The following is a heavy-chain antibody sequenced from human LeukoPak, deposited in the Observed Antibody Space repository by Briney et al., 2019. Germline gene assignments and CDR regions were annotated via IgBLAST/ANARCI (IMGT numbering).Heavy chain of an antibody. CDR3: VRGSSYGWFDP. CDR1: AFTFSIYA. Sequence: GGSLRLSCAASAFTFSIYAMSWVRQAPGKGLGWVSTISGSGGSTHYADSVKGRFTISRDNSKNTLYLQMNSLRAYDTAVYYCVRGSSYGWFDPWGQETLVTLSS. CDR2: ISGSGGST. V-gene: IGHV3-23*01. D-gene: IGHD5-18*01. J-gene: IGHJ5*02.